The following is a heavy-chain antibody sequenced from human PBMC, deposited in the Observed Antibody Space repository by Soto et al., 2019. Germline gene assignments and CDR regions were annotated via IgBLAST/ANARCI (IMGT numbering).Heavy chain of an antibody. D-gene: IGHD2-8*02. CDR2: ISYDGNNK. CDR3: ARFGTVFRGMYYFDY. Sequence: QVQLVESGGGVVQPGRSLRLSCAASGFTFKDYAMHWVRQAPGKGLEWVAVISYDGNNKLYADSVKGRFTISRDDSKNTLSLQINSLRTDDTTLFYCARFGTVFRGMYYFDYLGQGILVTVSS. J-gene: IGHJ4*02. V-gene: IGHV3-30-3*01. CDR1: GFTFKDYA.